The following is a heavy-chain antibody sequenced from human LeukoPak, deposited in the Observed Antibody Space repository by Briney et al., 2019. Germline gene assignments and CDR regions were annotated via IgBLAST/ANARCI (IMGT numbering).Heavy chain of an antibody. CDR2: INHSGST. J-gene: IGHJ4*02. D-gene: IGHD1-26*01. CDR1: GGSSSGYY. V-gene: IGHV4-34*01. Sequence: PSETLSLTCAVYGGSSSGYYWSWIRQPPGKGLEWIGEINHSGSTNYNPSLKSRVTISVDTSKNQFSLKLSSVTAADTAVYYCARGRRRGMYFDYWGQGTLVTVSS. CDR3: ARGRRRGMYFDY.